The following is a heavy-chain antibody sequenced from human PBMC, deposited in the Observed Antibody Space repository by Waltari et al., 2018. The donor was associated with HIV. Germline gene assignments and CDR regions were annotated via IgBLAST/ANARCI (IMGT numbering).Heavy chain of an antibody. CDR3: VKRPSYDRNIFYRAGFDY. J-gene: IGHJ4*02. CDR2: STGNAGTT. V-gene: IGHV3-23*02. CDR1: GFTFAT. D-gene: IGHD3-9*01. Sequence: EVQLLESGGGLVQPGGSLRLSCAASGFTFATMGWVRQAPGKGLEWAASSTGNAGTTYDGSVWYGDSVRGRFIISRDDSKNHLYLQMNNLQPEDTAMYYCVKRPSYDRNIFYRAGFDYWGRGALVTVSS.